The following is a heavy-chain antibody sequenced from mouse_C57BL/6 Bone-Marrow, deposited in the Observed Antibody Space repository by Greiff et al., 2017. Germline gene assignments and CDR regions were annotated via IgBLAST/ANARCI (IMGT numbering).Heavy chain of an antibody. CDR3: ARDPYGYAMDY. J-gene: IGHJ4*01. Sequence: EVKLMESGGGLVKPGGSLKLSCAASGFTFSSYAMSWVRQTPERRLEWVATISDGGSYTYYPDNVKGRFTISRDNAKNNLYLQMSHLKSEDTTMYYCARDPYGYAMDYWGQGTSVTVSS. D-gene: IGHD1-1*01. CDR1: GFTFSSYA. CDR2: ISDGGSYT. V-gene: IGHV5-4*01.